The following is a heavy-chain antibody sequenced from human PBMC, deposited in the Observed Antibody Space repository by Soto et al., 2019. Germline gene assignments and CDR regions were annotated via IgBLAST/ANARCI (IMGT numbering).Heavy chain of an antibody. V-gene: IGHV1-18*01. D-gene: IGHD3-3*01. J-gene: IGHJ4*02. CDR2: ISAYNGNT. CDR3: ARARQYWSGYYYFXY. Sequence: RASVKVSCKASGYTFTSYGISWVRQAPGQGLEWMGWISAYNGNTNYAQKLQGRVTMTTDTSTSTAYMELRSLRSDDTAVYYCARARQYWSGYYYFXYWGQGTLVTVS. CDR1: GYTFTSYG.